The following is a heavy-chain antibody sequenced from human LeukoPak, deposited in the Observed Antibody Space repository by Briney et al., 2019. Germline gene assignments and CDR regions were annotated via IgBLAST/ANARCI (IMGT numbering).Heavy chain of an antibody. CDR2: IIPILGIA. Sequence: SVKVSCKASGGTFSSYAISWVRQAPGQGLEWMGRIIPILGIANYAQKFQGRVTITANKSTSTAYMELSSLRSEDTAVYYCARDPVGVSPVLLYPNWFDPWGQGTLVTVSS. J-gene: IGHJ5*02. CDR3: ARDPVGVSPVLLYPNWFDP. D-gene: IGHD3-10*01. V-gene: IGHV1-69*04. CDR1: GGTFSSYA.